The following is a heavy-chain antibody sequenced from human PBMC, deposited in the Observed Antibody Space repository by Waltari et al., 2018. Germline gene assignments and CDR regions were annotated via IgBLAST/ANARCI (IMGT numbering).Heavy chain of an antibody. Sequence: QVQLVQSGAEVKKPGASVKVSCKASGYTFTGYFLHWVRQAPGQGLEWVGSINPNLGGANYAQNFQDRVTLTRDTSISTVYMELNSLRSDDTAVYYCAREVAVASARYYYYYMDVWGKGTTVTVSS. V-gene: IGHV1-2*02. CDR1: GYTFTGYF. CDR3: AREVAVASARYYYYYMDV. J-gene: IGHJ6*03. CDR2: INPNLGGA. D-gene: IGHD5-12*01.